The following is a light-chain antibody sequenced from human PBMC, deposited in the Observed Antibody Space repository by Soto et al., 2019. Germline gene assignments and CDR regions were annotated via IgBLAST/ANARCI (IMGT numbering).Light chain of an antibody. CDR2: AAA. V-gene: IGKV1-9*01. Sequence: DIHLTQSPSFLSASEGDRVTITCRASQGIHAFLAWYQHKPRKAPRPLIDAAATLQSGVPSRFSSSRSGTEFTLTISSLQPEDIANYYCQKCNNYPLTFGPGTKVDIK. CDR3: QKCNNYPLT. CDR1: QGIHAF. J-gene: IGKJ3*01.